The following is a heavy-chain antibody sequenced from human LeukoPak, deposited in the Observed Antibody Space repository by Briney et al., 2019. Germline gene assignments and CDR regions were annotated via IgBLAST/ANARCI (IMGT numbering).Heavy chain of an antibody. CDR2: INRNGTT. CDR3: ARHNWGYSAFDY. Sequence: SETLSLTCAVYGESFSGYFWSWIRQSPGKGLEWIGEINRNGTTNYNPSLKSRVTISVDTSKNQFSLKLSSVTAADTAVYYCARHNWGYSAFDYWGQGTLVTVSS. J-gene: IGHJ4*02. D-gene: IGHD7-27*01. CDR1: GESFSGYF. V-gene: IGHV4-34*01.